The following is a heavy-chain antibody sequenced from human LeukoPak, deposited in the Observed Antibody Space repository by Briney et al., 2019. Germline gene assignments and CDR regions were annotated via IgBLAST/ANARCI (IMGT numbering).Heavy chain of an antibody. CDR1: GYTFASYG. CDR2: ISAYNGNT. J-gene: IGHJ4*02. V-gene: IGHV1-18*01. Sequence: GASVKVSCKASGYTFASYGISWVRPAPGQGLEWMGWISAYNGNTNYAQKLQGRVTMTTDTSTSTAYMELRSLRSDDTAVYYCARDSTLVAHIVATTPYDYWGQGTLVTVSS. CDR3: ARDSTLVAHIVATTPYDY. D-gene: IGHD5-12*01.